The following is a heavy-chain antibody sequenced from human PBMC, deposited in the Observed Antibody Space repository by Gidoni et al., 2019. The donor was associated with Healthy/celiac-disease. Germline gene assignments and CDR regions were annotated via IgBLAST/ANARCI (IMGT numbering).Heavy chain of an antibody. D-gene: IGHD6-25*01. V-gene: IGHV1-69*01. CDR2: IIPIFGTA. CDR3: AIRSAPGSSFLLKAFDI. J-gene: IGHJ3*02. CDR1: GGTFSSYA. Sequence: QVQLVQSGAEVKKPGSSVKVSCKASGGTFSSYAISWVRQAPGQGLEWMGGIIPIFGTANYAQKFQGRVTITADESTSTAYMELSSLRSEDTAVYYCAIRSAPGSSFLLKAFDIWGQGTMVTVSS.